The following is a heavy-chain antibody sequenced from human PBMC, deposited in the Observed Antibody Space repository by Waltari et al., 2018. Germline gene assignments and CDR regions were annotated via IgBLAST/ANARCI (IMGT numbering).Heavy chain of an antibody. D-gene: IGHD2-15*01. Sequence: QVQLQESGPGLVKPSQTLSLTCTVSGGSISSGSYYWSWIWQPAGKGLEWIGYIYTSGSTNYNPSLKSRVTISVDTSKNQFSLKLSSVTAADTAVYYCARGEVAAFYWGQGTLVTVSS. CDR3: ARGEVAAFY. CDR1: GGSISSGSYY. J-gene: IGHJ4*02. V-gene: IGHV4-61*09. CDR2: IYTSGST.